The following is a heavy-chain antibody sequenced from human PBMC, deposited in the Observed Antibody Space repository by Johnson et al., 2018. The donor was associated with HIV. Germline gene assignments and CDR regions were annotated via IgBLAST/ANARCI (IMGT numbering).Heavy chain of an antibody. CDR2: IRYDGSNK. CDR3: AKARDGDYVPHAFDI. D-gene: IGHD4-17*01. Sequence: VQLVESGGGVVQPGRSLRLSCAASGFTFSSHGMHWVRQAPGKGLEWVAFIRYDGSNKDYSDSVKGRFTISRDNSKNTLYLQMNSLRAEDTAVYYCAKARDGDYVPHAFDIWGQGTMVTVSS. CDR1: GFTFSSHG. J-gene: IGHJ3*02. V-gene: IGHV3-30*02.